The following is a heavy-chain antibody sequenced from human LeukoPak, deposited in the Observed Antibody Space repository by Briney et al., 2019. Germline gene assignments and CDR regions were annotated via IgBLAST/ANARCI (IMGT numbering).Heavy chain of an antibody. CDR2: ISSDKNNK. CDR3: AKDLDTAMAN. Sequence: PGRSLRLSCAASGFTFSNYAMHWARQAPGKGLDWVAIISSDKNNKYYADSVKGRLTISRDNSKNTLYLQMNSLRAEDTAVYYCAKDLDTAMANWGQGTLVTVSS. J-gene: IGHJ4*02. CDR1: GFTFSNYA. V-gene: IGHV3-30-3*01. D-gene: IGHD5-18*01.